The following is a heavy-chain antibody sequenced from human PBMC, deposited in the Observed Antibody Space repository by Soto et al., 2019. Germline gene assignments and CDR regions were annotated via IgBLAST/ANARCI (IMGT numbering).Heavy chain of an antibody. Sequence: EVQLVESGGGLVKPGGSLRLSCAASGFTFTRYSMNWFRQAPGKGLAWVSSISSTTNYIYYGDSMKGRFTISRDNAKNSLYLEMNSLRAEDTSVYYCARESEDLTSTFDYWGQGTLVTVSS. J-gene: IGHJ4*02. V-gene: IGHV3-21*06. CDR1: GFTFTRYS. CDR2: ISSTTNYI. CDR3: ARESEDLTSTFDY.